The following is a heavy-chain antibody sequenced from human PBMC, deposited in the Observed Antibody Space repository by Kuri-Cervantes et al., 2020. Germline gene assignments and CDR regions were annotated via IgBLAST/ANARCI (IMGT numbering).Heavy chain of an antibody. CDR1: SYSISNNNW. V-gene: IGHV4-4*02. CDR2: IHHSGGT. J-gene: IGHJ1*01. D-gene: IGHD6-13*01. CDR3: AKSFWQLLVHGLREDGKEYFQH. Sequence: SETLSLTCTVSSYSISNNNWWSWVRQTPGKGLEWIGRIHHSGGTNYNPSLRSRVTISIDKSKNQFSLELSSVTAADTAVYYCAKSFWQLLVHGLREDGKEYFQHWGQGTLVTVSS.